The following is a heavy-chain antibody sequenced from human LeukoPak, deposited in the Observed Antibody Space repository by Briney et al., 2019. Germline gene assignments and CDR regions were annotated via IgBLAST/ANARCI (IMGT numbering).Heavy chain of an antibody. CDR2: INSDGSST. CDR3: VRIVGVPTADNY. Sequence: GGSLRLSCVASGFTFSTYWMHWVRQAPGKGLVWVSRINSDGSSTSYADSVKGRFTFSRDNAKNTLYLQMNSLRAEDTAVYYCVRIVGVPTADNYWGQGTLVTVSS. D-gene: IGHD2-2*01. J-gene: IGHJ4*02. CDR1: GFTFSTYW. V-gene: IGHV3-74*01.